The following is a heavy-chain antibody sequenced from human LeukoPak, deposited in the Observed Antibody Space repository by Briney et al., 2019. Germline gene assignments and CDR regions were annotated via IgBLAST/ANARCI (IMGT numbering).Heavy chain of an antibody. D-gene: IGHD3-10*01. CDR1: GGSIGSYY. CDR3: AASITMVRGVIIHFDY. V-gene: IGHV4-59*08. J-gene: IGHJ4*02. CDR2: IYYSGST. Sequence: SETPSLTRTVSGGSIGSYYWSWIRQPPGKGLEWIGYIYYSGSTNYNPSLKSRVTISVDTSKNQFSLKLSSVTAADTAVYYCAASITMVRGVIIHFDYWGQGTLVTVSS.